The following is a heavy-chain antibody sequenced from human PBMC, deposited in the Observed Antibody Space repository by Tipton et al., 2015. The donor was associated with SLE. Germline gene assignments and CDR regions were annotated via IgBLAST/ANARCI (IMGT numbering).Heavy chain of an antibody. J-gene: IGHJ4*02. CDR2: IYYLGTA. D-gene: IGHD6-13*01. CDR3: ARAPNSWYLDY. CDR1: GDSMDPYY. V-gene: IGHV4-59*01. Sequence: TLSLTCTVSGDSMDPYYWTWIRQSPGNGLEWIGHIYYLGTANCNPSLNSRVTISVDTSKNEISLKLSSVTAADTAVYYCARAPNSWYLDYWGQGALVSVSS.